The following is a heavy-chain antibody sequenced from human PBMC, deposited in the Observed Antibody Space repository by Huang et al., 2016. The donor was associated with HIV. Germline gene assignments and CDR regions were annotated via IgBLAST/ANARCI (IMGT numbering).Heavy chain of an antibody. CDR3: ARQGLWLPPTDPFDY. J-gene: IGHJ4*02. D-gene: IGHD3-10*01. CDR2: IYPGYSDT. Sequence: EVHLVQSGAEVKEPGESLKLSCQASGYNFASYWIGWVRQMPGKGLEWMGVIYPGYSDTRYDPSFQGQVTISADQSINTAYLQWSSLKASDTAIYFCARQGLWLPPTDPFDYWGQGTPVTVSA. V-gene: IGHV5-51*01. CDR1: GYNFASYW.